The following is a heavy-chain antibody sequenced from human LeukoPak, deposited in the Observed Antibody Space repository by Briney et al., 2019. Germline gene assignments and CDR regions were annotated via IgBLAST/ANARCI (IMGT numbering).Heavy chain of an antibody. Sequence: GGSLRLSCAASGFTFDDYAMHWVRQAPGKGLEWVSLISGDGGSTYYADSVKGRFTISRDNAKNSLYLQMNSLRAEDTAVYYCARAVTGYSSSWYIAMADYWGQGTLVTVSS. CDR2: ISGDGGST. V-gene: IGHV3-43*02. J-gene: IGHJ4*02. D-gene: IGHD6-13*01. CDR3: ARAVTGYSSSWYIAMADY. CDR1: GFTFDDYA.